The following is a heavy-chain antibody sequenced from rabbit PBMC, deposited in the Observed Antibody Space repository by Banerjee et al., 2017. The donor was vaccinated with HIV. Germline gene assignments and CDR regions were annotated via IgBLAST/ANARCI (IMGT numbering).Heavy chain of an antibody. Sequence: QEQLEESGGDLVKPGAFLTLTCTASGFSLSIYEMCWVRQAPGKGLEWIACSYAGSSGNTVYASWAKGRFTISKTSSTTVTLEMTSLTDADTATYFCARDLAGVIGWNFGLRGPGTLVIVS. V-gene: IGHV1S45*01. J-gene: IGHJ4*01. CDR3: ARDLAGVIGWNFGL. CDR1: GFSLSIYE. CDR2: SYAGSSGNT. D-gene: IGHD4-1*01.